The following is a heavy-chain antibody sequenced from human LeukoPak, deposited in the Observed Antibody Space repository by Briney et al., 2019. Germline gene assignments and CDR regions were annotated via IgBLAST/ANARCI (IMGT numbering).Heavy chain of an antibody. V-gene: IGHV3-11*01. CDR1: GFTFSDYY. CDR3: ARDLYYDSSGSPLIDRAFDI. D-gene: IGHD3-22*01. CDR2: ISSSGSTI. J-gene: IGHJ3*02. Sequence: KPGGSLRPSCAASGFTFSDYYMSWIRQAPGKGLEWVSYISSSGSTIYYADSVKGRFTISRDNAKNSLYLQMNSLRAEDTAVYYCARDLYYDSSGSPLIDRAFDIWGQGTLVTVSS.